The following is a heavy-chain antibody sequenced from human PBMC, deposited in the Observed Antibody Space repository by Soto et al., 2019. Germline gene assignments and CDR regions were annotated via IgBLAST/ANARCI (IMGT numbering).Heavy chain of an antibody. J-gene: IGHJ6*02. CDR2: INPSGGST. Sequence: PSVKVSCKASGYTFTSYFIHWVRQAPGQGLEWMGIINPSGGSTNYPQKFQGRVILTRDTSTSTVYMELSSLRFEDTAVYYCARINPYNSGWYAMDVWGQGTTVTVSS. CDR1: GYTFTSYF. V-gene: IGHV1-46*01. D-gene: IGHD6-25*01. CDR3: ARINPYNSGWYAMDV.